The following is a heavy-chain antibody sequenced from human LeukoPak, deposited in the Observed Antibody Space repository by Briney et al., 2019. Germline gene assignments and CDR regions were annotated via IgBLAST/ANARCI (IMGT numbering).Heavy chain of an antibody. J-gene: IGHJ5*02. CDR3: ARVQSVVAATLRWRGWFDP. CDR2: IYYSGST. Sequence: PSETLSLTCTVSGGSISSSSYYWGWIRQPPGKGLEWIGSIYYSGSTNYNPPLKSRVTISVDTSKNQFSLKLSSVTAADTAVYYCARVQSVVAATLRWRGWFDPWGQGTLVTVSS. V-gene: IGHV4-39*07. D-gene: IGHD2-15*01. CDR1: GGSISSSSYY.